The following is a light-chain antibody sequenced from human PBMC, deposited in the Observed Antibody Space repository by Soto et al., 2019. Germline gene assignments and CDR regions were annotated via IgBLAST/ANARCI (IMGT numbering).Light chain of an antibody. CDR1: QVINNY. J-gene: IGKJ1*01. CDR3: QQYYSFPRT. V-gene: IGKV1-9*01. Sequence: IQLTQSPSSLSASVVDRVTITCRASQVINNYVAWYQQKPGKAPKLLIYAASTLQSGVPSRFSGSGSGTDFTLTISCLQSEDFATYYCQQYYSFPRTFGQGTKVDIK. CDR2: AAS.